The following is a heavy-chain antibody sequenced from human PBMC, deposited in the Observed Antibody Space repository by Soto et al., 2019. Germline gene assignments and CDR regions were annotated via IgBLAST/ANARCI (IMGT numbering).Heavy chain of an antibody. Sequence: GESLKISCNGSGYSFAGYWITWVRQRPGKGLEWMGRIDPSDSQTYYSPSFRGHVTISVTKSITTVFLQWSSLRASDTAMYYCARQIYDSDTGPNFQYYFDSWGQGTPVTVSS. CDR2: IDPSDSQT. V-gene: IGHV5-10-1*01. CDR3: ARQIYDSDTGPNFQYYFDS. CDR1: GYSFAGYW. D-gene: IGHD3-22*01. J-gene: IGHJ4*02.